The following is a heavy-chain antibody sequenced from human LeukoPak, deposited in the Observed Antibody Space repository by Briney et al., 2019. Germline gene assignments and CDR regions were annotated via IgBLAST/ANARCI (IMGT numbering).Heavy chain of an antibody. J-gene: IGHJ4*02. Sequence: PAGSLRLSCAASGFTFSSYAMGWVRPPPGKGMEWASVLISGGGSTFYADSVKGGFSISRDNPKSTQYLQLNNLRAEDTAVYYCAKGELEYCSGASFYAFDYWGQGTLVSLSS. CDR2: LISGGGST. CDR1: GFTFSSYA. CDR3: AKGELEYCSGASFYAFDY. D-gene: IGHD2/OR15-2a*01. V-gene: IGHV3-23*01.